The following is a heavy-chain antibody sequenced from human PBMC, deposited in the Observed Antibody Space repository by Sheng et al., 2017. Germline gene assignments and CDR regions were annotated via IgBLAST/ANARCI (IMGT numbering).Heavy chain of an antibody. V-gene: IGHV3-21*01. CDR2: ISSSSSYI. Sequence: EVQLVESGGGLVKPGGSLRLSCAASGFTFSSYSMNWVRQAPGKGLEWVSSISSSSSYIYYADSVKGRFTISRDNAKNSLYLQMNSLRAEDTAVYYCARGYYDFWSGYSPTENSYYMDVWGKGTTVTVSS. J-gene: IGHJ6*03. CDR3: ARGYYDFWSGYSPTENSYYMDV. D-gene: IGHD3-3*01. CDR1: GFTFSSYS.